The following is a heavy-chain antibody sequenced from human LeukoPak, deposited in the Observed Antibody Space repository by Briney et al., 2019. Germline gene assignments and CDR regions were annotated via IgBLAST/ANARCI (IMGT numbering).Heavy chain of an antibody. J-gene: IGHJ4*02. CDR3: AREGGAWIL. CDR2: IKKDVGEK. Sequence: GGSLRLSCAASGFTFSSHWMTWIRQAPGKGLEWVASIKKDVGEKFYVDSVKGRFTISRDNAKNSLYLHMNSLRVEDTAVYYCAREGGAWILWGQGTLVTVSS. D-gene: IGHD5-12*01. V-gene: IGHV3-7*01. CDR1: GFTFSSHW.